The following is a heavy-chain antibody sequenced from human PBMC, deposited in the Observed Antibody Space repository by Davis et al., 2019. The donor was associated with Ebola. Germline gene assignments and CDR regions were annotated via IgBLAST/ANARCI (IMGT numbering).Heavy chain of an antibody. D-gene: IGHD3-10*01. CDR3: ARDDGIDGEAYYYGSGSYYKYYYYYGMDV. J-gene: IGHJ6*02. CDR2: IKQDGSEK. Sequence: GESLKISCAASGFSFSTCAMSWVRQAPGKGLEWVANIKQDGSEKYYVDSVKGRFTISRDNAKNSLYLQMNSLRAEDTAVYYCARDDGIDGEAYYYGSGSYYKYYYYYGMDVWGQGTTVTVSS. V-gene: IGHV3-7*03. CDR1: GFSFSTCA.